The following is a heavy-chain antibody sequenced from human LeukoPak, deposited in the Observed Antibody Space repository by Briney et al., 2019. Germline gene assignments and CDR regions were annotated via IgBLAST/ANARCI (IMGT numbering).Heavy chain of an antibody. V-gene: IGHV3-23*01. Sequence: PGGSLRLSCAASGFTFSSYAMSWVRQAPGKGLEWVSAISGSGGSTYYADSVKGRFTISRVNSKNTLYLQMNSLRAEDTAVYYCATAQTYYDFWSGYYYYYYMDVWGKGTTVTVSS. CDR3: ATAQTYYDFWSGYYYYYYMDV. J-gene: IGHJ6*03. CDR2: ISGSGGST. CDR1: GFTFSSYA. D-gene: IGHD3-3*01.